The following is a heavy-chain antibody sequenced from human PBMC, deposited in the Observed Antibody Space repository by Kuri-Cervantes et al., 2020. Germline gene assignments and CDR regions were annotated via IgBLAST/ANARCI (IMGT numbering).Heavy chain of an antibody. D-gene: IGHD3-16*01. J-gene: IGHJ4*02. CDR2: IKHDGKEK. Sequence: GGSLRLSCAASGFSFSGYWMSWVRQAPGKGLEWVANIKHDGKEKYYVASVEGRFTISRDNAQNALYLQMNSLSAEDTAVYYCTRERGLNDYWGQGTLVTVSS. CDR3: TRERGLNDY. V-gene: IGHV3-7*01. CDR1: GFSFSGYW.